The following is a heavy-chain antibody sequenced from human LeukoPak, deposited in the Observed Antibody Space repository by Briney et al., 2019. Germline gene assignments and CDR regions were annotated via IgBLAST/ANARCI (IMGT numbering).Heavy chain of an antibody. Sequence: VASVKVSCKASVYTFSHHYIHWVRQARGQGLEWMGWINPNSGGTNYAQTFQGRVTMTRDTSISTAYMELSRLRSDDTAVYYCARDVGEYCSSTSCYASDYWGQGTLVTVSS. CDR1: VYTFSHHY. CDR3: ARDVGEYCSSTSCYASDY. V-gene: IGHV1-2*02. CDR2: INPNSGGT. D-gene: IGHD2-2*01. J-gene: IGHJ4*02.